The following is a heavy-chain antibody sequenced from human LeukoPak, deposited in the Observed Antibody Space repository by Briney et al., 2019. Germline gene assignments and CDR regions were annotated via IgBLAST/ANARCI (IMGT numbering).Heavy chain of an antibody. CDR2: IYYGGST. Sequence: SETLSLTCTVSGGSISSSSFFWGWIRQPPGEGLTWIGSIYYGGSTYYNPSPKSRVTISVDTSKNQFSPKLSSVTAADTAVYYCARWLQITNPPLDYWGQGTLVTVSS. J-gene: IGHJ4*02. V-gene: IGHV4-39*01. CDR1: GGSISSSSFF. CDR3: ARWLQITNPPLDY. D-gene: IGHD5-24*01.